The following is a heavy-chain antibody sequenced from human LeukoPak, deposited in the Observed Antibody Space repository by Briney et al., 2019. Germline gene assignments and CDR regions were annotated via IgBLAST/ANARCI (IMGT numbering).Heavy chain of an antibody. Sequence: GGSLRLSCAASGFTFSSYGMHWVRQAPGKGLEWVTFISYDGNNRKYADSVAGRFTISRDNSKSTLCLQMNSLRAEDTAVYYCAKQLGYCSDGSCYFPYWGQGTLVTVSS. CDR3: AKQLGYCSDGSCYFPY. CDR2: ISYDGNNR. J-gene: IGHJ4*02. CDR1: GFTFSSYG. D-gene: IGHD2-15*01. V-gene: IGHV3-30*18.